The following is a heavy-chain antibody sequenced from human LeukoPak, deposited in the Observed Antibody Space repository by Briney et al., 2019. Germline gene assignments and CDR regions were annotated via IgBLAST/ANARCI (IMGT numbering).Heavy chain of an antibody. Sequence: KASETLSLTCTVSGGSISSYYWSWIRQPPGKGLEWIGYIYYSGSTNYNPSLKSRVTISVDTSKNQSSLKLSSVTAADTAVYYCARACGRITFGGVIECPFDYWGQGTLVTVSS. V-gene: IGHV4-59*01. D-gene: IGHD3-16*02. CDR3: ARACGRITFGGVIECPFDY. CDR2: IYYSGST. CDR1: GGSISSYY. J-gene: IGHJ4*02.